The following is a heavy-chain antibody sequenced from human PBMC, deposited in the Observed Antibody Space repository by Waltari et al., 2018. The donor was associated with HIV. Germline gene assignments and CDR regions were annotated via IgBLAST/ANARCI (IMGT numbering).Heavy chain of an antibody. J-gene: IGHJ4*02. V-gene: IGHV3-23*01. D-gene: IGHD3-10*01. CDR2: ISASGSST. CDR3: AKYPGYGSGSFYNFDY. CDR1: GFTFSSYG. Sequence: EVQLLEAGGGLVQPGGCLRLSCAASGFTFSSYGMSWVRQAPGRGLEWVSGISASGSSTYYADSVKGRFIISRDNSKDTLYLQMNSLSAEDTAIYYCAKYPGYGSGSFYNFDYWGQGTLVTV.